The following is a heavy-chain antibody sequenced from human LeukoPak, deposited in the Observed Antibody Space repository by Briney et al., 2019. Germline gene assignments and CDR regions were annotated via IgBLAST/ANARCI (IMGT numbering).Heavy chain of an antibody. Sequence: PSQTLSLTCTVSGGSISSGSYYWSWIRQPAGKGLEWIGRIYTSGSTNYNPSLKSRVTISVGTSKNQFSLKLSSVTAADTAVYYCARARPPTYYYDSSGYGNYYFDYWGQGTLVAVSS. J-gene: IGHJ4*02. CDR1: GGSISSGSYY. CDR3: ARARPPTYYYDSSGYGNYYFDY. D-gene: IGHD3-22*01. V-gene: IGHV4-61*02. CDR2: IYTSGST.